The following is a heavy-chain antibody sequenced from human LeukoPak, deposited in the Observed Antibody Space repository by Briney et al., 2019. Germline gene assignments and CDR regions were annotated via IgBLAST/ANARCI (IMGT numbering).Heavy chain of an antibody. CDR2: IYYSGST. D-gene: IGHD2-15*01. CDR3: ARVNGYCSGGSCYSGRDYYYYYMDV. V-gene: IGHV4-59*01. CDR1: GGSISSYY. Sequence: PSETLSLTCTVSGGSISSYYWSWIRQPPGKGLEWIGYIYYSGSTNYNPSLKSRVTISVDTSKNQFSLKLSSVSAADTAVYYCARVNGYCSGGSCYSGRDYYYYYMDVWGKGTTVTVSS. J-gene: IGHJ6*03.